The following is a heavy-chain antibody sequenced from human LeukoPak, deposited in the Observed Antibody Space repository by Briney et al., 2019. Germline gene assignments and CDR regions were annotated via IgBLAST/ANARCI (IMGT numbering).Heavy chain of an antibody. V-gene: IGHV4-59*01. CDR3: ARDYSHSGSYYSSFDP. CDR2: IYYSGST. D-gene: IGHD3-10*01. J-gene: IGHJ5*02. Sequence: SETLSLTCTVSGGSISNYYWSWIRQPPGKGLEWMGYIYYSGSTDYNPSLKSRVTISVDTSKSQFSLKLRYVTAADTAVYYCARDYSHSGSYYSSFDPWGQGTQVTVSS. CDR1: GGSISNYY.